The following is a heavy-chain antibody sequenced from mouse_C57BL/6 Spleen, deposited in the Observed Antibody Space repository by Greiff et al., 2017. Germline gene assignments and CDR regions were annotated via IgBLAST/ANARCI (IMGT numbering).Heavy chain of an antibody. V-gene: IGHV1-55*01. CDR1: GYTFTSYW. CDR3: ARSRLLRNYAMDY. D-gene: IGHD1-1*01. J-gene: IGHJ4*01. Sequence: QVQLQQPGAELVKPGASVKMSCKASGYTFTSYWITWVKQRPGQGLEWIGDIYPGSGSTNYNEKLKSKATLTVDTSSSTAYMQLSSLTSEDSAVYYCARSRLLRNYAMDYWGQGTSVTVSS. CDR2: IYPGSGST.